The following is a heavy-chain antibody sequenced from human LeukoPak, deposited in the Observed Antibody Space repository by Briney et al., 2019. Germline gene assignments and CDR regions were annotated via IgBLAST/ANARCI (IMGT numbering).Heavy chain of an antibody. CDR1: GGSISSYY. V-gene: IGHV4-4*07. Sequence: PSETLSLTCTVSGGSISSYYWSWIRQPAGKGLEWIGRIYTSGSTNYNPSLKSRVTISVDTSKNQFSLKLSSVTAADTAVYYCARDRRIAAAGYYYYYMDVWGKGTTVTVSS. CDR3: ARDRRIAAAGYYYYYMDV. D-gene: IGHD6-13*01. J-gene: IGHJ6*03. CDR2: IYTSGST.